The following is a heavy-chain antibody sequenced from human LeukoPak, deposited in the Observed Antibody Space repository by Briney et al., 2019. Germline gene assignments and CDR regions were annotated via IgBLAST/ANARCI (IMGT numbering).Heavy chain of an antibody. Sequence: GGSLRLSCAASGFTLSNHWMTWVRQVPGRGPEWVANVNRDGSETYYLDSVKGRFTISRDNAKNSLYLQMNSLRAEDTAVYYCARGVVRYFDYWGQGALVTVSS. CDR3: ARGVVRYFDY. V-gene: IGHV3-7*01. D-gene: IGHD3-9*01. J-gene: IGHJ4*02. CDR2: VNRDGSET. CDR1: GFTLSNHW.